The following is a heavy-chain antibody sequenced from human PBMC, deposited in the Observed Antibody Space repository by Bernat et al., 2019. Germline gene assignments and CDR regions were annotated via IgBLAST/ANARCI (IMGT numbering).Heavy chain of an antibody. D-gene: IGHD1-26*01. CDR3: ARDGSIARLVARWELPYIDY. CDR2: INPNSGGT. Sequence: QVQLVQSGAEVKKPGASVKVSCKASGYTFTGYYMHWVRQAPGQGLEWMGWINPNSGGTNYAQKFQGRVTMTRDTSISTAYMELCRLRSDDTAVYYCARDGSIARLVARWELPYIDYWGQGTLVTVSS. J-gene: IGHJ4*02. CDR1: GYTFTGYY. V-gene: IGHV1-2*02.